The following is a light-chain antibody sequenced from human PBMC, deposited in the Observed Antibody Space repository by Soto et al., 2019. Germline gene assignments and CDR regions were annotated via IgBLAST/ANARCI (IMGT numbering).Light chain of an antibody. Sequence: QSVLTQPHSASGSPGQSVTISCAGAGSDVGSKNFVSWYQQQPGRAPKLIIYEVTKRPSGVPDRFSGSKSGNTASLTVSGLQAEDEADYYCYSYAGSNNFVFGGGTKVTVL. J-gene: IGLJ2*01. V-gene: IGLV2-8*01. CDR3: YSYAGSNNFV. CDR1: GSDVGSKNF. CDR2: EVT.